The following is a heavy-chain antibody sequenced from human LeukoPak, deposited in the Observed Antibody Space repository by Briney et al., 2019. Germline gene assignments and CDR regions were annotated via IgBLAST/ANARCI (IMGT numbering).Heavy chain of an antibody. CDR3: AKHYYGSGSYYDAFDI. Sequence: GGSLRLSCAASGFTFSSYAMSWVRQAPGKGLEWVSAISGSGGSTYYADSVKGRFTISRDNSKNTLYLQMISLRAEDTAVYYCAKHYYGSGSYYDAFDIWGQGTMVTVSS. D-gene: IGHD3-10*01. CDR2: ISGSGGST. J-gene: IGHJ3*02. CDR1: GFTFSSYA. V-gene: IGHV3-23*01.